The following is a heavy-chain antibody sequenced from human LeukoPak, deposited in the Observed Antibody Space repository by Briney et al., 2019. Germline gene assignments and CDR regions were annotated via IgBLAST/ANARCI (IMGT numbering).Heavy chain of an antibody. CDR2: IYPGDSDS. CDR1: GYSFTSYW. CDR3: ARLLGTSVIPYFDH. V-gene: IGHV5-51*01. D-gene: IGHD2-2*01. J-gene: IGHJ4*02. Sequence: GESLKISCKGSGYSFTSYWIAWVRQMPGKGLEWMGIIYPGDSDSRSSPSFQGQVTISADKSISTAYLQWSSLKASDTAMYYCARLLGTSVIPYFDHWGQGTLVTVSS.